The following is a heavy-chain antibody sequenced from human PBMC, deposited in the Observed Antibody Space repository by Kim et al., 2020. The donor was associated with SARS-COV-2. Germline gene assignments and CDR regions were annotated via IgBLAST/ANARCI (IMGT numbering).Heavy chain of an antibody. CDR2: ISAYNGNT. CDR1: GYTFTSYG. Sequence: ASVKVSCKASGYTFTSYGISWVRQAPGQGLEWMGWISAYNGNTNYAQKLQGRVTMTTDTSTSTAYMELRSLRSDDTAVYYCARDPRRDRTGYSSSWYYFDYWGQGTLVTVSS. J-gene: IGHJ4*02. V-gene: IGHV1-18*01. CDR3: ARDPRRDRTGYSSSWYYFDY. D-gene: IGHD6-13*01.